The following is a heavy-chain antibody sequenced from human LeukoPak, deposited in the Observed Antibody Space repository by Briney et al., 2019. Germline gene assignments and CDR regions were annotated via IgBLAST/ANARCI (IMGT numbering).Heavy chain of an antibody. Sequence: PETLSLTCTVSGGSISSSSYYWGWIRQPPGKGLEWIGSIYYSGSTYYNPSLKSRVTVSVDTSKNQFSLKLSSVTAADTAVYYCARDLAGDDAFDIWGQGTMVTVSS. J-gene: IGHJ3*02. D-gene: IGHD3-10*01. CDR3: ARDLAGDDAFDI. CDR2: IYYSGST. CDR1: GGSISSSSYY. V-gene: IGHV4-39*07.